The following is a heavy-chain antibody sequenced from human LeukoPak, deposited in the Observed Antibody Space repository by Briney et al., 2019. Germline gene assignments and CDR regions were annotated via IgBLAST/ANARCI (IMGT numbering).Heavy chain of an antibody. CDR2: INHSGST. V-gene: IGHV4-34*01. CDR3: ARADVDAFDI. J-gene: IGHJ3*02. CDR1: GGSFSGYY. Sequence: SETLSLXCAVYGGSFSGYYWSWIRQPPGKGLEWIGEINHSGSTNYNPSLKSRVTISVDTSKNQFSLKLSSVTAADTAVYYCARADVDAFDIWGQGTMVTVSS.